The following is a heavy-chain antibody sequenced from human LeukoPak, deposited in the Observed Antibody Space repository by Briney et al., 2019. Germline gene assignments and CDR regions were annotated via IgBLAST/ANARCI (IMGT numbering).Heavy chain of an antibody. CDR2: IIGTAGNT. CDR1: GFTFSSYG. D-gene: IGHD3-10*01. CDR3: AKYTSGTYYRGLDQ. V-gene: IGHV3-23*01. Sequence: GRSLRLSCAASGFTFSSYGMSWVRQAPGKGLEWVSTIIGTAGNTYYSDSVKGRFTISRDDSKNTVYLQMNSLRAEDTAVYSCAKYTSGTYYRGLDQWGQGTLVTVSS. J-gene: IGHJ4*02.